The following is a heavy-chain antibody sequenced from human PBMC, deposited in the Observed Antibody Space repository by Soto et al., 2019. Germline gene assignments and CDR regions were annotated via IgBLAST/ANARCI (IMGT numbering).Heavy chain of an antibody. J-gene: IGHJ4*02. V-gene: IGHV1-69*13. CDR2: IIPIFGTA. CDR3: ASIATAIGNFDY. CDR1: GGTFSSYA. D-gene: IGHD2-2*01. Sequence: ASVKVSCKASGGTFSSYAISWVRQAPGQGLEWMGGIIPIFGTANYAQKFQGRVTITADESTSTAYMELSSLRSEDTAVYYCASIATAIGNFDYWGQGTLVTVSS.